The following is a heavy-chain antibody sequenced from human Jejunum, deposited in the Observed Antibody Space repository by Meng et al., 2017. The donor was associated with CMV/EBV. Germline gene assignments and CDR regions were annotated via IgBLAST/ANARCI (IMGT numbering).Heavy chain of an antibody. D-gene: IGHD1-26*01. V-gene: IGHV3-23*01. CDR3: AASPVGTRGRFDY. J-gene: IGHJ4*02. CDR2: VSGTGDTT. CDR1: GFTFDSYA. Sequence: EVQVLESGGGLVQPGGSLSLSCAASGFTFDSYAMNWVRQAPGEGLEWVSGVSGTGDTTYYPDSMKGRFTISRDNSKNTLYLQMNSLRVDDTAVYYCAASPVGTRGRFDYWGQGTLVTVSS.